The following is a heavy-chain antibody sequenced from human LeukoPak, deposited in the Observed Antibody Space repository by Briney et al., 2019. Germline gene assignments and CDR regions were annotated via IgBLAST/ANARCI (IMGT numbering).Heavy chain of an antibody. CDR3: ARKIGTYCSGGSCHLNWFDP. V-gene: IGHV1-8*01. J-gene: IGHJ5*02. Sequence: ASVKVSCKASGYTFTSYDINWVRQATGQGLEWMGWMNPNSGNTGYAQKFQGRVTMTRNTSISTAYMELSSLRSEDTAVYYCARKIGTYCSGGSCHLNWFDPWGQGTPVTVSS. CDR2: MNPNSGNT. D-gene: IGHD2-15*01. CDR1: GYTFTSYD.